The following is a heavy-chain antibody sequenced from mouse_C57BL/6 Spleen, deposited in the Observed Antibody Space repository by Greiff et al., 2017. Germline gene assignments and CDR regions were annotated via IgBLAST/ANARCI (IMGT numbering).Heavy chain of an antibody. V-gene: IGHV6-6*01. CDR2: IRNKANNHAT. CDR3: TRVLLPWYFDV. J-gene: IGHJ1*03. CDR1: GFTFSDAW. Sequence: EVKLMESGGGLVQPGGSMKLSCAASGFTFSDAWMDWVRQSPEKGLEWVAEIRNKANNHATYYAESVKGRFTISREDSKSSVYLQMNSLRAEDTGIYYCTRVLLPWYFDVWGTGTTVTVSS. D-gene: IGHD1-1*01.